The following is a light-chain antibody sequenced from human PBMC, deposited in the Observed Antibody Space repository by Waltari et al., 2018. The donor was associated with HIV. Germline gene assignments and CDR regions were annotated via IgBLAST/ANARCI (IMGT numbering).Light chain of an antibody. Sequence: QSVLTQPPSASGTPGQRVSISCSGSSSNIGSNTVNWYQQLPGTAPKLLIYTDNQRPSVVPDRFSGSKSDTSASLAISGLQSEDEADYYCSTWDDGLDVPVFGGGTKLTVL. CDR2: TDN. V-gene: IGLV1-44*01. CDR3: STWDDGLDVPV. CDR1: SSNIGSNT. J-gene: IGLJ3*02.